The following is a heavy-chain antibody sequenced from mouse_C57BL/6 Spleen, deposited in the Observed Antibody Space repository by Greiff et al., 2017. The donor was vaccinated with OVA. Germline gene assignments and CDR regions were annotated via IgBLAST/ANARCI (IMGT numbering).Heavy chain of an antibody. CDR1: GFTFSSYA. Sequence: EVMLVESGGGLVKPGGSLKLSCAASGFTFSSYAMSWVRQTPEKRLEWVATISDGGSYTYYPDNVKGRFPISRDNAKNNLYLQMSHLKSEDTAMYYCARENSNYGDYWGQGTTLTVSS. V-gene: IGHV5-4*01. J-gene: IGHJ2*01. CDR2: ISDGGSYT. D-gene: IGHD2-5*01. CDR3: ARENSNYGDY.